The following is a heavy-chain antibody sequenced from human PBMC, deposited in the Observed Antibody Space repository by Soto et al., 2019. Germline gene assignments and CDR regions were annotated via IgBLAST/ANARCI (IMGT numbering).Heavy chain of an antibody. V-gene: IGHV1-18*01. J-gene: IGHJ5*02. D-gene: IGHD2-15*01. Sequence: QVQLVQSGAEVKKPGASVKVSCKASGYTFTSYGISWVRQAPGQGLEWMGWISAYNGNTNYTQKLQGRVTMTTDTSTSTAYMELRSLRSDDTAVYYCATDKGCSGGSCYSGNWFDPWGQGTLVTVSS. CDR3: ATDKGCSGGSCYSGNWFDP. CDR2: ISAYNGNT. CDR1: GYTFTSYG.